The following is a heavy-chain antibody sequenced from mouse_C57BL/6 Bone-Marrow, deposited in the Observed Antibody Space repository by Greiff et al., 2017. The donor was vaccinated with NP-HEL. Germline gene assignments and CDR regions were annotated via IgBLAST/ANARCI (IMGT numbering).Heavy chain of an antibody. CDR2: IYPRSGNT. Sequence: VKLQESGAELARPGASVKLSCKASGYTFTSYGISWVKQRTGQGLEWIGEIYPRSGNTYYNEKFKGKATLTADKSSSTAYMALRSLTSEDSAVYFCARRYGSSFDYWGQGTTLTVSS. CDR3: ARRYGSSFDY. CDR1: GYTFTSYG. D-gene: IGHD1-1*01. J-gene: IGHJ2*01. V-gene: IGHV1-81*01.